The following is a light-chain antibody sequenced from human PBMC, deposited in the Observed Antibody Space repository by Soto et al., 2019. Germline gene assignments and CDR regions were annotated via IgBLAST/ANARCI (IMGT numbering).Light chain of an antibody. J-gene: IGLJ2*01. CDR3: CSYAGSSTVV. CDR1: SSDVGSYNL. V-gene: IGLV2-23*01. CDR2: EGS. Sequence: QAVVTQPASVSGSRGQSITISCTGTSSDVGSYNLVSWYQQHPGKAPKLMIYEGSKRPSGVSNRFSGSKSGNTASLTISGLQAEDEADYYCCSYAGSSTVVFGGGTKVTVL.